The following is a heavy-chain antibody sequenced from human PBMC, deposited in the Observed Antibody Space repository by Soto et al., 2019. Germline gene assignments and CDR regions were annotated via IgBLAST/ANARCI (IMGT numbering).Heavy chain of an antibody. CDR2: FDPEDGET. D-gene: IGHD3-10*01. V-gene: IGHV1-24*01. Sequence: GASVKVSCKVSGYTLTELSMHWVRQAPGKGLEWMGGFDPEDGETIYAQKFQGRVTMTEDTFTDTAYMELSSLRSEDTAVYYCATDLYGSGSYTRDYWGQGTLVTVSS. J-gene: IGHJ4*02. CDR3: ATDLYGSGSYTRDY. CDR1: GYTLTELS.